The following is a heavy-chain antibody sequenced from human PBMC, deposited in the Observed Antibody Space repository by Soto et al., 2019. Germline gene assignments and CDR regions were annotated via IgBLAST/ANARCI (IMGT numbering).Heavy chain of an antibody. CDR3: AGDVTVNYADASYCYYATDV. V-gene: IGHV1-69*06. CDR1: GGTFTRHV. J-gene: IGHJ6*02. Sequence: SVKVSCKASGGTFTRHVINSLRQAPGQGVAGIGMIRPCFKTTNCAATFRGSATISVDISMTTVYVDVSSLSSDDTAVYYCAGDVTVNYADASYCYYATDVWGQGTTVTVSS. D-gene: IGHD3-16*01. CDR2: IRPCFKTT.